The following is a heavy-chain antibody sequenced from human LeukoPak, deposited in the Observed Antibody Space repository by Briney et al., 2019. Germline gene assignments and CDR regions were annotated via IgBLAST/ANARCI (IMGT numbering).Heavy chain of an antibody. CDR3: AKDRGWRFDY. CDR2: ISGSGGSI. J-gene: IGHJ4*02. D-gene: IGHD6-19*01. Sequence: GGSLRLSCAASGFTFSSYAMSWVRQAPGKGMEWVSAISGSGGSIYYADSVKGRFTISRDNSKNTLYLQMNSLRAEDTAVYYCAKDRGWRFDYWGQGTLVTVSS. CDR1: GFTFSSYA. V-gene: IGHV3-23*01.